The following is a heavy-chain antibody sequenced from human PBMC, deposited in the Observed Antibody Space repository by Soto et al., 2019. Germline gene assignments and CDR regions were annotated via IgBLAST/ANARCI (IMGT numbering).Heavy chain of an antibody. CDR1: GFTFNTYG. Sequence: QEQLVESGGGVVQPGKSLRLSCAASGFTFNTYGRHWVAQAPGKGREWVAVISYDGSEKYYVDSVKGRFTISKDNSKNTLYLQMNSLRPEDTAVYYCAKSPNFYCSSPNCYKYYFDHWGQGTRVTVSS. CDR3: AKSPNFYCSSPNCYKYYFDH. CDR2: ISYDGSEK. V-gene: IGHV3-30*18. D-gene: IGHD2-2*02. J-gene: IGHJ4*02.